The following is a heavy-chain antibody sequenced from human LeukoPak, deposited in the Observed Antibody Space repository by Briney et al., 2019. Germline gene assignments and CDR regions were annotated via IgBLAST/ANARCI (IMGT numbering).Heavy chain of an antibody. Sequence: ASVKVSCEASGYTFTSYAMHWVRQAPGQRLEWMGWINAGNGNTKYSQKFQGRVTITRDTSASTAYMELSSLRSEDTAVYYCARDSLIVLMVYADYGMDVWGQGTTVTVSS. V-gene: IGHV1-3*01. CDR2: INAGNGNT. J-gene: IGHJ6*02. CDR1: GYTFTSYA. CDR3: ARDSLIVLMVYADYGMDV. D-gene: IGHD2-8*01.